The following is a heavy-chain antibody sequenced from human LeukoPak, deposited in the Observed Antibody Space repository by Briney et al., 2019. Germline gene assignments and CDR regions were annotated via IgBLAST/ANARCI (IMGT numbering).Heavy chain of an antibody. J-gene: IGHJ3*02. CDR2: ISAYNGNT. CDR3: ARHFWSGYYISFDM. V-gene: IGHV1-18*01. D-gene: IGHD3-3*02. CDR1: GYMFCTYG. Sequence: ASVKVSCKASGYMFCTYGITWVRQAPGQGLEWMGWISAYNGNTKYAQKFQGRVTITTDTSTSTAYMEMTSLRSDDTAVYYCARHFWSGYYISFDMWGQGTAVIVSS.